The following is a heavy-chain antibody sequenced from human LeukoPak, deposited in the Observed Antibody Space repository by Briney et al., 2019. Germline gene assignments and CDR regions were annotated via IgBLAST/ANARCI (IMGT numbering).Heavy chain of an antibody. D-gene: IGHD6-19*01. J-gene: IGHJ4*02. V-gene: IGHV3-74*01. CDR3: ARESAVAGPDY. CDR1: GXXXXXXW. Sequence: GGSLRLSCAAXGXXXXXXWXXXXXXVXXXXXXXVXXXNSXXSITSXAASVKGRFTISRDNAKNTLYLQMNSLRTEDTAXYXXARESAVAGPDYWGQGTLVTVSS. CDR2: XNSXXSIT.